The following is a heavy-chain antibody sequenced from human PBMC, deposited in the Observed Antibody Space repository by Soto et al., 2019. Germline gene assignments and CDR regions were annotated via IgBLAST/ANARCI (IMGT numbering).Heavy chain of an antibody. CDR1: GFMFDNYG. V-gene: IGHV3-30*18. D-gene: IGHD6-19*01. CDR3: AKEGEQWLAYDALDI. J-gene: IGHJ3*02. CDR2: ISYDGSNK. Sequence: GGSLRLSCAASGFMFDNYGMHWVRQAPGKGLEWVAVISYDGSNKYYADSVKGRFTISRDNSKNSLYLQMNRLRDEDTAVYYCAKEGEQWLAYDALDIWGQGTMVTVSS.